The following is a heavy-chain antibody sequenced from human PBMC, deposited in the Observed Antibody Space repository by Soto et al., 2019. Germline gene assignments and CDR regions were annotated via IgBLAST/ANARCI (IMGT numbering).Heavy chain of an antibody. J-gene: IGHJ4*02. CDR3: VSQQESHDWSGSYLVDY. D-gene: IGHD3-10*01. CDR1: GGSVSSSSYY. Sequence: QVQLQESGPGLAKPSETLSLTCIVSGGSVSSSSYYWSWIRQPPGKGLEWIGYIDYSGRTYYNPSLKSRVTISIDRSRNQISLARSSVSAADTAVYYCVSQQESHDWSGSYLVDYVGQGILGTVSS. CDR2: IDYSGRT. V-gene: IGHV4-61*01.